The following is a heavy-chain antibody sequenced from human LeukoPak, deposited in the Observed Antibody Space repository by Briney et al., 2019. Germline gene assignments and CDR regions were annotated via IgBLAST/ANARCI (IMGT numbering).Heavy chain of an antibody. CDR3: AKDSSVDIVATIVFDYFDY. CDR1: GFTFEDFG. Sequence: PGRSLRLSCAASGFTFEDFGMHWVRQAPGKGLEWVSGISWNSGSIAYGDSLKGRFTISRDNAKNSLYLQMNSLRAEDTAVYYCAKDSSVDIVATIVFDYFDYWGQGTLVTVSS. J-gene: IGHJ4*02. CDR2: ISWNSGSI. D-gene: IGHD5-12*01. V-gene: IGHV3-9*01.